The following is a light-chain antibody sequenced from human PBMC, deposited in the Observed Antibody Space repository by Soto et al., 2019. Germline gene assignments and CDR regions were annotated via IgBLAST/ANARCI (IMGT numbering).Light chain of an antibody. CDR3: QQGTNRPPRT. CDR1: QSVSSSY. V-gene: IGKV3D-20*02. Sequence: EIVLTQSPGTLSLSPGERATLSCRASQSVSSSYLAWFQQKPGQAPRLLIYGASSRATGISDRFSGSGSGTDFTLTISRLEPEDFAIYYCQQGTNRPPRTFGQGTKVDIK. J-gene: IGKJ1*01. CDR2: GAS.